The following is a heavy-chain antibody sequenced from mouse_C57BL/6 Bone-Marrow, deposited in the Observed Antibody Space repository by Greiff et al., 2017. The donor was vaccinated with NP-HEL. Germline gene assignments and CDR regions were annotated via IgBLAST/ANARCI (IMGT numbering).Heavy chain of an antibody. CDR1: GFTFSNYW. J-gene: IGHJ4*01. CDR2: IRLKSDNYAT. V-gene: IGHV6-3*01. Sequence: EVMLVESGGGLVQPGGSMKLSCVASGFTFSNYWMNWVRQSPEKGLEWVAQIRLKSDNYATHYAESVKGRFTISRDDSKSSVYLQMNNLRAEDTEIYYCTGNYSNSYAMDYWGQGTSVTVSS. CDR3: TGNYSNSYAMDY. D-gene: IGHD2-5*01.